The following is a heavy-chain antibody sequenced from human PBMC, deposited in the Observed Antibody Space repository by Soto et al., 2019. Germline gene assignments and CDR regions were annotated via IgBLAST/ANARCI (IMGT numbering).Heavy chain of an antibody. V-gene: IGHV4-59*11. CDR3: ARFYSRPLFAP. D-gene: IGHD5-18*01. J-gene: IGHJ5*02. CDR2: IYYSGST. CDR1: EGTISSLG. Sequence: VAEGTISSLGCRWIRQPPGKGLEWIGYIYYSGSTNYNPSLKSRVTISVDTSKNQFSLKLSSVTAADTAVYYCARFYSRPLFAPWGQRTLVTV.